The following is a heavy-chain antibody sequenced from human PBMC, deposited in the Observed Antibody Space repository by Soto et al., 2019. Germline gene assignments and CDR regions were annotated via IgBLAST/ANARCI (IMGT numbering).Heavy chain of an antibody. CDR2: IIPIFGTA. J-gene: IGHJ6*02. V-gene: IGHV1-69*06. CDR1: GGTFSSYA. CDR3: AVAARPNYYYYGMDV. Sequence: ASVKVSCKASGGTFSSYAISWVRQAPGQGLEWMGGIIPIFGTANYAQKFQGRVTITADKSTSTAYMELSRLRSEDTAVYYCAVAARPNYYYYGMDVWGQGTTVTVSS. D-gene: IGHD6-6*01.